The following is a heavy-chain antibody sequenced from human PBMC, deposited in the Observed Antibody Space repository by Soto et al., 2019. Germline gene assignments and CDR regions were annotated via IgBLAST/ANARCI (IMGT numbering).Heavy chain of an antibody. CDR1: GFTFSSDV. CDR2: IWYDGSNK. J-gene: IGHJ6*03. Sequence: QVQLVESGGGVVQPGRSLRLSCAASGFTFSSDVMHWVRQAPGKGLEWVAVIWYDGSNKYYADSVKGRFTISRDNSNNTLDLQMNSLRAEDTAVYYCARDVDCSGGSCYQNYYYYMDVWGKGTTVTVSS. V-gene: IGHV3-33*01. CDR3: ARDVDCSGGSCYQNYYYYMDV. D-gene: IGHD2-15*01.